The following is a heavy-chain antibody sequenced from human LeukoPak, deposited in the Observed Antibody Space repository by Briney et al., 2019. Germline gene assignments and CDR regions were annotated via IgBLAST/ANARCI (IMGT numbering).Heavy chain of an antibody. Sequence: GGSLRLSCAASGFTFSSYSMNWVRQAPGKGLEWVSSISSSSSYIYYADSVKGRFTISRDNAKNSLYLQMNSLRAEDTAVYYCARDLVGGSAFDIWGQGTMVTVSS. CDR1: GFTFSSYS. D-gene: IGHD2-15*01. J-gene: IGHJ3*02. CDR2: ISSSSSYI. V-gene: IGHV3-21*01. CDR3: ARDLVGGSAFDI.